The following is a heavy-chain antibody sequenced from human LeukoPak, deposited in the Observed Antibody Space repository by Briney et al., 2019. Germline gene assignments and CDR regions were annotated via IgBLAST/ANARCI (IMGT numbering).Heavy chain of an antibody. D-gene: IGHD6-13*01. CDR3: AREEHRLAAAGTSAFDL. CDR1: GFTFSNYW. Sequence: GGSLRLYCAASGFTFSNYWMHWVRQAPGKGLAWVSHINIDGGLTNYADSVKGRFTVSRDNARNTLYLQMSSLRAEDTAIYFCAREEHRLAAAGTSAFDLGGQGTLVTVSP. V-gene: IGHV3-74*01. CDR2: INIDGGLT. J-gene: IGHJ3*01.